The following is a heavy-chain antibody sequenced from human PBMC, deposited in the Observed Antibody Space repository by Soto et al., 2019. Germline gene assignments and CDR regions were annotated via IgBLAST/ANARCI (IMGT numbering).Heavy chain of an antibody. D-gene: IGHD5-12*01. J-gene: IGHJ3*02. CDR2: ISYDGNNE. Sequence: QVQLVESGGGVVQPGRSPRLSCAASGFTFSTYAMHWVRQAPGKGLEWVAVISYDGNNEYYADSVKGRFTISRDNSKNTLYLQMNSLRPEDTAVYYCARVWRRDGYNFGNWAFDIWGQGTMVTVSS. CDR3: ARVWRRDGYNFGNWAFDI. V-gene: IGHV3-30-3*01. CDR1: GFTFSTYA.